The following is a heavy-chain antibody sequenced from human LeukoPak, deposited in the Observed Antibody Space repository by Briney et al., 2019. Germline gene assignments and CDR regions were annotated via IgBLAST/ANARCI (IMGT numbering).Heavy chain of an antibody. V-gene: IGHV1-46*01. CDR3: ARLRAVHGFDI. D-gene: IGHD6-19*01. J-gene: IGHJ3*02. CDR2: INPSGGST. CDR1: GYTFTGYY. Sequence: ASVKVSCKASGYTFTGYYMHWVRQAPGQGLEWMGVINPSGGSTTYTQKFQGRVTMTRDTSTSTVYMEVSSLTSEDTAVYYCARLRAVHGFDIWGQGTMVTVSP.